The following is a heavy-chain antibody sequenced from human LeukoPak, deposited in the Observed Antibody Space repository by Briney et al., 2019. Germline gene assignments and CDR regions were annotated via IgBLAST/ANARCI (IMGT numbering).Heavy chain of an antibody. CDR2: IYPGDSDT. V-gene: IGHV5-51*01. Sequence: EESLKISCKGSGYSFTSYWIGWVRQMPGKGLEWMGIIYPGDSDTRYSPSFQGQVTISADKSINTAYLQWNSLKASDTAIYYCARSRDWNYDLWGQGTLVTVSS. CDR3: ARSRDWNYDL. J-gene: IGHJ4*02. CDR1: GYSFTSYW. D-gene: IGHD1-7*01.